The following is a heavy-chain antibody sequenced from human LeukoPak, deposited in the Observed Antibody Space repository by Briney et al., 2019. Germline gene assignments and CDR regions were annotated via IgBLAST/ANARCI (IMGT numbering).Heavy chain of an antibody. CDR3: ARSRWKGTYYDFWSGYSPGSDYYYYYYMDV. Sequence: ASETLSLTCAVYGGSFSGYYWSWIRQPPGKGLEWIGEINHSGSTNYNPSLKSRVTISVDTSKNQFSLKLSSVTAADTAVYYCARSRWKGTYYDFWSGYSPGSDYYYYYYMDVWGKGTTVTVSS. J-gene: IGHJ6*03. D-gene: IGHD3-3*01. V-gene: IGHV4-34*01. CDR1: GGSFSGYY. CDR2: INHSGST.